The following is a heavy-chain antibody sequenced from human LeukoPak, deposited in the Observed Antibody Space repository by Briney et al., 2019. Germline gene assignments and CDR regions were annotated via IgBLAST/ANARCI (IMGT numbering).Heavy chain of an antibody. D-gene: IGHD2-8*01. V-gene: IGHV1-2*06. CDR1: GFTFTIYY. CDR3: ARSLYGRDAFDI. J-gene: IGHJ3*02. Sequence: ASVKVSCKASGFTFTIYYMHWVRQAPGQGLEWMGQINPNSGGTNYAQKFQGRVTMTRDTSISTAYMELSRLRSDDTAVYYCARSLYGRDAFDIWGQGTMVTVSS. CDR2: INPNSGGT.